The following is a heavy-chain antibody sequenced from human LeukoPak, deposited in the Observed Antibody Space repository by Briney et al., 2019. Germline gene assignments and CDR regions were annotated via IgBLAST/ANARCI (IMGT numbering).Heavy chain of an antibody. CDR2: ITGSGANT. Sequence: GGSLRLSCAASGFTFSSYSMNWVRQAPGKGLEWVSSITGSGANTYYADSVKGRFTISRDNSKRILYLQMNSLRAEDTAVYYCAKGRGLFASSNDYWGQGTLLPLSS. J-gene: IGHJ4*02. V-gene: IGHV3-23*01. CDR3: AKGRGLFASSNDY. D-gene: IGHD3-10*01. CDR1: GFTFSSYS.